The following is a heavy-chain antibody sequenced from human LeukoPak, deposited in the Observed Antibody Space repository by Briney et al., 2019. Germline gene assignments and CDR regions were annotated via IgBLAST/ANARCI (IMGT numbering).Heavy chain of an antibody. CDR3: ARAYYDFWSGYTNWFDP. D-gene: IGHD3-3*01. J-gene: IGHJ5*02. CDR2: IYYSGST. CDR1: GGSISSYY. Sequence: SETLSLTCTVCGGSISSYYWSWIRQPPGKGMEWIGYIYYSGSTNYNPSLKSRVTISVDTSKNQFSLKLSSVTAADTAVYYCARAYYDFWSGYTNWFDPWGQGTLVTVSS. V-gene: IGHV4-59*01.